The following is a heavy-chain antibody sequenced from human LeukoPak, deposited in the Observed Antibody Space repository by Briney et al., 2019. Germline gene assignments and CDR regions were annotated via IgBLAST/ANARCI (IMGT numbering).Heavy chain of an antibody. CDR3: ARLGKVSSSWYLEAWFDP. J-gene: IGHJ5*02. Sequence: SETLSLTCTVSGGSISSSSYYWGWIRQPPGKGLEWIGSIYYSGSTYYNPSLKSRVTISVDTSKNQFSLKLSSVTAADTAVYYCARLGKVSSSWYLEAWFDPWGQGTLVTVSS. CDR2: IYYSGST. D-gene: IGHD6-13*01. CDR1: GGSISSSSYY. V-gene: IGHV4-39*01.